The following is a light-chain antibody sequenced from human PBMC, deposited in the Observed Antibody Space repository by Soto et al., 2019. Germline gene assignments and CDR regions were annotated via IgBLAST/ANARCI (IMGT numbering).Light chain of an antibody. Sequence: QSVLTQPASVSGSPGQSITISCTGTSSDIGLYDYVSWYQQHPGKAPKILIYEVIYRPSGVSNRFSASKSGITASLTISDLQAEDEADYYCNSYTSSNTLIFGTGTKVTVL. V-gene: IGLV2-14*01. CDR2: EVI. CDR3: NSYTSSNTLI. CDR1: SSDIGLYDY. J-gene: IGLJ1*01.